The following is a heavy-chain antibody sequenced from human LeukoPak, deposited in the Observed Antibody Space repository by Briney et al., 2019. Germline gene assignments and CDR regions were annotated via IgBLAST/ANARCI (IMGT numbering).Heavy chain of an antibody. Sequence: ASVRVSCKASGYTFTSYDINWVRQATGQGLEWMGWMNPNSGNTGYAQKFQGRVTMTRNTSISTAYMELSSLRSEDTAVYYCARGLWNPTYYDILTGYYRGGHLYNWFDPWAREPWSPSPQ. J-gene: IGHJ5*02. D-gene: IGHD3-9*01. CDR2: MNPNSGNT. CDR1: GYTFTSYD. CDR3: ARGLWNPTYYDILTGYYRGGHLYNWFDP. V-gene: IGHV1-8*01.